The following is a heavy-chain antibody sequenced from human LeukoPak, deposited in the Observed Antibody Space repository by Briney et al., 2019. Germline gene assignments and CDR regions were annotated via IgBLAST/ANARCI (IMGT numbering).Heavy chain of an antibody. CDR2: ISYDGSTK. CDR3: ASEVLWFGEWGTPFDY. V-gene: IGHV3-30*03. D-gene: IGHD3-10*01. CDR1: GFTFISYG. J-gene: IGHJ4*02. Sequence: PGGSLRLSCSASGFTFISYGVQWVRPDPGKGLGWVKVISYDGSTKYYADSVKGRFTISRDNSKNTLYLQMNRLRAEDTAVYYCASEVLWFGEWGTPFDYWGQGTLVTVSS.